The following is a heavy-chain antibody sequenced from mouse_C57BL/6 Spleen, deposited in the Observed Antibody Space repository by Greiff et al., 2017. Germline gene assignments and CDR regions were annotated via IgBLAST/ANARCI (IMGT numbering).Heavy chain of an antibody. CDR1: GYTFTSYW. V-gene: IGHV1-50*01. J-gene: IGHJ2*01. Sequence: QVQLQQPGAELVKPGASVKLSCKASGYTFTSYWMQWVKQRPGQGLEWIGEIDPSDSYTNYNQKFKGKATLTVDTSSSTAYMQLSSLTSEDSAVYYCARFGASYWGQGTTLTVSS. CDR2: IDPSDSYT. CDR3: ARFGASY. D-gene: IGHD6-1*01.